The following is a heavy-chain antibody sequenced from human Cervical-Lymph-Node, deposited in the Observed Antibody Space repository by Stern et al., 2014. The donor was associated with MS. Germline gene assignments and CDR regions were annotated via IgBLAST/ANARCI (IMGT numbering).Heavy chain of an antibody. Sequence: QFTLRESGPALVKPTQTLTLTCTFSGFSLSTSGLGVGWIRQPPGEALEWLAYIYWDDQKRYSPSLKSRLTITKDTSKNQVVLTLTNVDPVDTATYYCAHRTAGPFDYWGQGTLVTVSS. J-gene: IGHJ4*02. D-gene: IGHD2-21*02. V-gene: IGHV2-5*02. CDR3: AHRTAGPFDY. CDR1: GFSLSTSGLG. CDR2: IYWDDQK.